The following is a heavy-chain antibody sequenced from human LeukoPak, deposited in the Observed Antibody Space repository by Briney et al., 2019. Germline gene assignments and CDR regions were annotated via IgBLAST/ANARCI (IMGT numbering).Heavy chain of an antibody. V-gene: IGHV3-53*01. Sequence: PGGSLRLSCAASGFTVITNDKTWVRQAPGKGPEWVSVLYSDGNTKYADSVQGRFTISRDNSENTLYLEMNSLSPDDTAVYYCARGVEPLAANTLAYWGQGTLVTVSS. CDR1: GFTVITND. CDR2: LYSDGNT. J-gene: IGHJ4*02. CDR3: ARGVEPLAANTLAY. D-gene: IGHD1-14*01.